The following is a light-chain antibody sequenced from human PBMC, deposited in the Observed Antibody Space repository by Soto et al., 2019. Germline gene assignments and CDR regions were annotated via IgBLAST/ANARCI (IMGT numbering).Light chain of an antibody. CDR2: GAS. J-gene: IGKJ4*01. Sequence: EIVMTQSPATLSVSPGERATLSCRASQSVSSNLAWYQQNTGQAPRLLIYGASTRATGIPARFSGSGSRTEFTLTISGLQSEDFAFYYCQQYNDWPLTFGGETKVEIK. CDR1: QSVSSN. CDR3: QQYNDWPLT. V-gene: IGKV3-15*01.